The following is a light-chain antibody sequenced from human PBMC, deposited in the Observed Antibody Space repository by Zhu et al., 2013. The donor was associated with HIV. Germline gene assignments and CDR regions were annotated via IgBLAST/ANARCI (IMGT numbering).Light chain of an antibody. J-gene: IGKJ2*01. Sequence: EIVLTQSPGTLSLSPGESVTLSCRASQSVSRFLAWYQQRPGQAPRLIVYGASIRAPGVPARFSGSGSGTEFTLTIDSLQSEDFGLYYCQHHTYWPPMYTFGQGTQLQI. CDR2: GAS. CDR3: QHHTYWPPMYT. CDR1: QSVSRF. V-gene: IGKV3D-15*01.